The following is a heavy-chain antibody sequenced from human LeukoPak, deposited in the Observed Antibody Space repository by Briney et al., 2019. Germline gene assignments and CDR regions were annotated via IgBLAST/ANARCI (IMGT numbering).Heavy chain of an antibody. J-gene: IGHJ4*02. CDR2: INHSGST. D-gene: IGHD2-21*01. V-gene: IGHV4-34*01. CDR1: GGSFSGYY. CDR3: ARGAIFYGAIFPGGNFFDY. Sequence: PSETLSLTCAVYGGSFSGYYWSWIRQPPGKGLEWIGEINHSGSTNYNPSLKSRVTISVDTSKNQFSLQLSSVTAADTAVYYCARGAIFYGAIFPGGNFFDYWGQGTLVTVSS.